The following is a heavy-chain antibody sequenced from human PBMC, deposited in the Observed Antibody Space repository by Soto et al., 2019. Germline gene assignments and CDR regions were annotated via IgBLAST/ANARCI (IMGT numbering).Heavy chain of an antibody. CDR2: IHPSGDT. Sequence: XSVKVSCKASVYKFTTYFIHWVRQAPGQGLEWMGMIHPSGDTGYGQKFRGRVTMTIDTSTTTAYMELRNLTSEDTAIYFSVRGYCTTTPCSGDFQPWGQGNLVTVSS. J-gene: IGHJ1*01. CDR1: VYKFTTYF. D-gene: IGHD2-8*01. CDR3: VRGYCTTTPCSGDFQP. V-gene: IGHV1-46*01.